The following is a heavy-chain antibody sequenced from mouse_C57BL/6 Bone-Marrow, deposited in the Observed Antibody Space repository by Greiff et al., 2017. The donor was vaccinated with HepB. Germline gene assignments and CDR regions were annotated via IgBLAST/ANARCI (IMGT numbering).Heavy chain of an antibody. V-gene: IGHV1-82*01. CDR3: ARESLRTWFAY. CDR2: IYPGDGDT. J-gene: IGHJ3*01. Sequence: QVQLQQSGPELVKPGASVKISCKASGYAFSSSWMNWVKQRPGKGLEWIGRIYPGDGDTNYNGKFKGKATLTADKSSSTAYMQLSSLTSEDSAVDCCARESLRTWFAYWGQGTLVTVSA. D-gene: IGHD1-1*01. CDR1: GYAFSSSW.